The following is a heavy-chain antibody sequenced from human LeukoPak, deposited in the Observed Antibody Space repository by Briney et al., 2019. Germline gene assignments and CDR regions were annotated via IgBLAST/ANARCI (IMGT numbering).Heavy chain of an antibody. CDR2: MKPDGSDK. Sequence: PGGSLRLSCAASGFTFSTYGMHWVRQAPGKGLEWVANMKPDGSDKYYMDSVKGRFTISSDNAKNSLYLQMNSLRADDTAVYYCAKLRDNYYGSGNYLDYFDYWGLGTLVTVSS. CDR1: GFTFSTYG. J-gene: IGHJ4*02. V-gene: IGHV3-7*03. D-gene: IGHD3-10*01. CDR3: AKLRDNYYGSGNYLDYFDY.